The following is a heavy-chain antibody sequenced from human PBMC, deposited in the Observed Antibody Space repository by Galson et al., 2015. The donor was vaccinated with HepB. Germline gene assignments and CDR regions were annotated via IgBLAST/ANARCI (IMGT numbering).Heavy chain of an antibody. V-gene: IGHV3-7*03. CDR2: IKQDGSEK. CDR1: GFTFSSYW. CDR3: ARDRNSDYRYYYYGMDV. Sequence: SLRLSCAASGFTFSSYWMSWVRQAPGKGLEWVANIKQDGSEKYYVDSVKGRFTISRDNAKNSLYLQMNSLRAEDTAVYYCARDRNSDYRYYYYGMDVWGQGTTVTVSS. D-gene: IGHD4-11*01. J-gene: IGHJ6*02.